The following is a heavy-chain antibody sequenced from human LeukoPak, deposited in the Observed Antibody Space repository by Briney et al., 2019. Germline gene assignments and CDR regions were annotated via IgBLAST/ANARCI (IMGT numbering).Heavy chain of an antibody. D-gene: IGHD5-18*01. Sequence: GASVKVSCKASGGTFSSYAISWVRQAPGQGLEWMGGIIPIFGTANYAQKFQGRVTITADESTSTAYMELSSLRSEDTAVYYCARDRGPRYSSGSIDYWGQGTLVTVSS. V-gene: IGHV1-69*13. CDR2: IIPIFGTA. CDR1: GGTFSSYA. J-gene: IGHJ4*02. CDR3: ARDRGPRYSSGSIDY.